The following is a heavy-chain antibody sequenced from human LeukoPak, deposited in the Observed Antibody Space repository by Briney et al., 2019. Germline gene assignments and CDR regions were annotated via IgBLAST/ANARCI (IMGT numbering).Heavy chain of an antibody. J-gene: IGHJ4*02. Sequence: GGSLRLSCAVSGFTFSDYWMTWVRQAPGKGLEWVANIKEDGSEKSYVDSVKGRFTISRDNAKNSLYLQMNNLRAEDTAVYYCARGPVVVIAPADYWGQGTLVTVSS. CDR2: IKEDGSEK. V-gene: IGHV3-7*01. D-gene: IGHD2-21*01. CDR1: GFTFSDYW. CDR3: ARGPVVVIAPADY.